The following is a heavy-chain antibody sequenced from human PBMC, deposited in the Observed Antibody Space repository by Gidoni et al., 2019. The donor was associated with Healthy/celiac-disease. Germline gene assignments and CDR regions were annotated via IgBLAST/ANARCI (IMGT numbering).Heavy chain of an antibody. V-gene: IGHV3-11*06. CDR3: ARTLQWLRAFDI. CDR2: ISSSSSYT. Sequence: QVQLVESGGGLVKLGGSRSLPGPASGFTFSDYYRSWIRQAPGKGLGWVSYISSSSSYTNYADSVKGRFTISRDNAKNSLYLQMNSLRAEDTAVYYCARTLQWLRAFDIWGQGTMVTVSS. J-gene: IGHJ3*02. CDR1: GFTFSDYY. D-gene: IGHD6-19*01.